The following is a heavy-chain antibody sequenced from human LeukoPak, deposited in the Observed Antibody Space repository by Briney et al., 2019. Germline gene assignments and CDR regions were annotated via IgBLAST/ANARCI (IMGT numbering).Heavy chain of an antibody. V-gene: IGHV3-43*02. CDR1: GFTFDGYA. D-gene: IGHD6-13*01. Sequence: GGSLRLSCAASGFTFDGYAMHWVRQTPGKGLEWVSLISGDGGSTYYADSVKGRFTISRDNSKNSLYLQMNSLRTEDTALYYCAKDGSSSSPFDYWGQGTLVTVSS. J-gene: IGHJ4*02. CDR3: AKDGSSSSPFDY. CDR2: ISGDGGST.